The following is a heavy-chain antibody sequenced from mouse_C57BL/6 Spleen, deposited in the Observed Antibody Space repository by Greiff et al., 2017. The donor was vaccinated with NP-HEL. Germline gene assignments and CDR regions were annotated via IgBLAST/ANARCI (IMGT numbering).Heavy chain of an antibody. CDR3: TTGNPDFAY. D-gene: IGHD2-1*01. V-gene: IGHV14-4*01. Sequence: EVQLQQSGAELVRPGASVKLSCTASGFNIKDDYMHWVKQRPEQGLEWIGWIDPENGDTEYASKFQGKATITADTSSNTAYLQLSSRTSEDTAVYYGTTGNPDFAYWGQGTLVTVSA. CDR2: IDPENGDT. J-gene: IGHJ3*01. CDR1: GFNIKDDY.